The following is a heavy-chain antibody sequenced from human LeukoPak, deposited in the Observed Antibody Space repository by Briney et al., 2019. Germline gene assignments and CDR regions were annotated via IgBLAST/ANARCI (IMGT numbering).Heavy chain of an antibody. J-gene: IGHJ4*02. CDR3: AKGSSSWYAGYFDY. Sequence: GGSLRLSCAASGFTFSSYTMSWVRQAPGKGLEWVSAISGSGGSTYYADSVKGRFTISRDNSKNTLYLQMNSLRAEDTAVYYCAKGSSSWYAGYFDYWGQGTLVTVSS. D-gene: IGHD6-13*01. CDR2: ISGSGGST. CDR1: GFTFSSYT. V-gene: IGHV3-23*01.